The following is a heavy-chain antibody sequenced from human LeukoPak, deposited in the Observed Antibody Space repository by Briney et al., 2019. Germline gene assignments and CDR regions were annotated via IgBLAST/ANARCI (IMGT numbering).Heavy chain of an antibody. D-gene: IGHD6-19*01. V-gene: IGHV1-2*04. J-gene: IGHJ4*02. CDR2: INPNSGGT. Sequence: GASVKVSCKASGYTFAGYYMHWVRQAPGQGLEWMGWINPNSGGTNYAQKFQGWVTMTRDTSISTAYMELSRLRSDDTAVYYCARDRDSSGYLDYWDQGTLVTVSS. CDR3: ARDRDSSGYLDY. CDR1: GYTFAGYY.